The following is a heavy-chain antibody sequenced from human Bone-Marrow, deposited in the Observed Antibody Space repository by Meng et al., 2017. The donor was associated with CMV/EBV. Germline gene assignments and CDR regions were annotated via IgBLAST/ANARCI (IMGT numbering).Heavy chain of an antibody. CDR2: IYYSGST. J-gene: IGHJ5*01. CDR1: GGSVSNTRYY. V-gene: IGHV4-61*01. Sequence: SETLSLTCTVSGGSVSNTRYYWSWIRQPPGQGLEWIGYIYYSGSTNYNPSLKSRVTMSVHTSMNQFSLNLNSVTAADTAVYYCARLAPKGYCSSTSCYWWFDSWGQGTLVTVSS. CDR3: ARLAPKGYCSSTSCYWWFDS. D-gene: IGHD2-2*01.